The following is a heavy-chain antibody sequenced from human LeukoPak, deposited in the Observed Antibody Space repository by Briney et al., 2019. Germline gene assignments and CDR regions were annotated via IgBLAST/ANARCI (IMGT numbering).Heavy chain of an antibody. V-gene: IGHV4-59*01. CDR3: ARGRDGYMG. Sequence: PSETLSLTCTVSGTSINTYYWSWIRQPPGKRLEWIGYIYYSGSSDYNPSLKSRVTMSVDTSKNQFSLKLTSVTAADTALYYCARGRDGYMGWGQGTPVTVSS. CDR1: GTSINTYY. D-gene: IGHD5-24*01. J-gene: IGHJ4*02. CDR2: IYYSGSS.